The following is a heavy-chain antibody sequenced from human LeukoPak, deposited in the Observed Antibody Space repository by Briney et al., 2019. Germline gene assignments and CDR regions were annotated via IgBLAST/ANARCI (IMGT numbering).Heavy chain of an antibody. CDR2: IIPSFGTA. D-gene: IGHD3-22*01. J-gene: IGHJ4*02. V-gene: IGHV1-69*01. Sequence: SVKVSCKASGGTFSSYAISWVRQAPGQGLEWMGGIIPSFGTANYAQKFQGRVTITADESTSTAYMELSSLRSEDTAVYYCARSPYNYYDSSGYDDRLDYWGQGTLVTVSS. CDR3: ARSPYNYYDSSGYDDRLDY. CDR1: GGTFSSYA.